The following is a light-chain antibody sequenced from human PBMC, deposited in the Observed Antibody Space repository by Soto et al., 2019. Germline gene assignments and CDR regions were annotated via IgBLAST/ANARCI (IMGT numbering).Light chain of an antibody. Sequence: DIQLTQFPPTLSASVGDRVIITCRTSQVINGWLAWYRQKPGKAPNLLIYEASPLHTGVPSRFSGGGSGTEFTLTISSLQPDDSATFYCQQYNSDPYTFGQGTRLEIK. V-gene: IGKV1-5*03. CDR2: EAS. CDR1: QVINGW. CDR3: QQYNSDPYT. J-gene: IGKJ2*01.